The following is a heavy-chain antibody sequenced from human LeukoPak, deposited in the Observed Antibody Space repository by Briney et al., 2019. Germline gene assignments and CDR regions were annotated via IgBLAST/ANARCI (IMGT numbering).Heavy chain of an antibody. CDR3: AKDKDRYGSYPFFFY. V-gene: IGHV3-23*01. Sequence: GGSLRLSCAASGFSFSSYAMSWVRQAPGKGLEWVSAISGSGGSTYYADSVKGRFTISRDNSKNTLYLQLNSVKGEDTPVYYCAKDKDRYGSYPFFFYWGRGTLVSVSS. CDR2: ISGSGGST. J-gene: IGHJ4*02. D-gene: IGHD5-18*01. CDR1: GFSFSSYA.